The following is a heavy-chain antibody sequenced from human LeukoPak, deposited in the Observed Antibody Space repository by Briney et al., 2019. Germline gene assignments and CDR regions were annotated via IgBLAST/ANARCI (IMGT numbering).Heavy chain of an antibody. Sequence: PSQTLSLTCTVSGGTISSGSYYWSWIRQPAGKGLEWIGRIYTSGSTNYNPSLKSRATISVDTSKNQFSLKLSSVTAADTAVYYCARDKGGSGSYPVKYAFDIWGQGTMVTVSS. V-gene: IGHV4-61*02. J-gene: IGHJ3*02. CDR2: IYTSGST. D-gene: IGHD1-26*01. CDR3: ARDKGGSGSYPVKYAFDI. CDR1: GGTISSGSYY.